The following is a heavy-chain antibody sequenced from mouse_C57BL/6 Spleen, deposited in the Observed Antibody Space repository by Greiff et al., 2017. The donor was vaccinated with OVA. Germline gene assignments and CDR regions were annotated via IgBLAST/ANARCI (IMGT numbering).Heavy chain of an antibody. D-gene: IGHD1-1*01. CDR1: GYTFTEYT. CDR2: FYPGSGSI. CDR3: ARHGESSIITTAPFAY. J-gene: IGHJ3*01. V-gene: IGHV1-62-2*01. Sequence: QVHVKQSGAELVKPGASVKLSCKASGYTFTEYTIPWVKQRSGQGLEWIGWFYPGSGSIKYNEKFKDKATLTADKSSSTVYMELSRLTSEDSAVYFCARHGESSIITTAPFAYWGQGTLVTVSA.